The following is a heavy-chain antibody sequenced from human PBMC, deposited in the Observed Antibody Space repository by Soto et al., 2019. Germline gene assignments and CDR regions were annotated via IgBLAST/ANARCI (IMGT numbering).Heavy chain of an antibody. D-gene: IGHD6-19*01. CDR3: AREGGIAVAGQLGFDY. J-gene: IGHJ4*02. CDR2: IIPILGIA. Sequence: SVKVSCKASGGTFSSYPISWVRQAPGQGLEWMGRIIPILGIANYAQKFQGRVTITADKSTSTAYMELSSLRSEDTAVYYCAREGGIAVAGQLGFDYWGQGTLVTVSS. CDR1: GGTFSSYP. V-gene: IGHV1-69*04.